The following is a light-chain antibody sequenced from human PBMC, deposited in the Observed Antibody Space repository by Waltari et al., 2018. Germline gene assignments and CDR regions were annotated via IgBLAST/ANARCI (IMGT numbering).Light chain of an antibody. Sequence: EVVLTQSPATLSLSPGERAILSCRASQSISSYLEWYQQKPGQAPRRPLYGASNRATGIPARFSGSGSGTDFTLTISSLEPEDFAVYYCQQRSGGPTFGQGTKVEIK. CDR2: GAS. J-gene: IGKJ1*01. V-gene: IGKV3-11*01. CDR3: QQRSGGPT. CDR1: QSISSY.